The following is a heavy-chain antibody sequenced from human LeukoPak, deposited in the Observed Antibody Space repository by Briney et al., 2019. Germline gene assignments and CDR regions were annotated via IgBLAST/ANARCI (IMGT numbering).Heavy chain of an antibody. CDR2: INWNSGST. Sequence: GGSLRLSCAASGFTFDDYGMSWVRQAPGKGLEWVSGINWNSGSTGYADSVKGRFTISRDNAKNSLYLQMNSVRAEDTALYYCARELGYCSGGSCERNYYFDYWGQGTLVTVSS. V-gene: IGHV3-20*04. D-gene: IGHD2-15*01. J-gene: IGHJ4*02. CDR1: GFTFDDYG. CDR3: ARELGYCSGGSCERNYYFDY.